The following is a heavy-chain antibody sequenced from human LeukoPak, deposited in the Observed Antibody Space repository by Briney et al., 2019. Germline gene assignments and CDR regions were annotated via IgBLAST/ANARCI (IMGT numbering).Heavy chain of an antibody. J-gene: IGHJ4*02. Sequence: SETLSLTCAVYGGSFSGYYWSWIRQPPGKGLEWIGEINHSGSTNYNPSLKNRVTISVDTSKNQFSLKLSSVTAADTAVYYCARGLGGYSYGGIDYWGQGTLVTVSS. CDR1: GGSFSGYY. V-gene: IGHV4-34*01. D-gene: IGHD5-18*01. CDR2: INHSGST. CDR3: ARGLGGYSYGGIDY.